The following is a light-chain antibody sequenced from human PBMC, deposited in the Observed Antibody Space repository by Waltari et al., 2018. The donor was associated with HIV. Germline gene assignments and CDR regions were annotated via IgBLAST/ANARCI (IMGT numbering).Light chain of an antibody. Sequence: QSALTQPASVSGSPAQSITIPCTGTDTDHYPASWYQHRPGEAPKVIIFEVVNRPSGVSNRFSGSRSGNTASLTISGLLAEDEADYFCTSYISSAIPVFGGGTKVTVL. CDR2: EVV. V-gene: IGLV2-14*01. CDR1: DTDHYP. CDR3: TSYISSAIPV. J-gene: IGLJ2*01.